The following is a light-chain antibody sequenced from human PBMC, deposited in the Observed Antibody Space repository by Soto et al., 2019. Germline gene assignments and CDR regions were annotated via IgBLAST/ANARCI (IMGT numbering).Light chain of an antibody. J-gene: IGKJ3*01. CDR1: QSVSVNS. CDR3: QQYGGSPCT. V-gene: IGKV3-20*01. Sequence: EIVLTQSPGTLSLSPGERATLSCRASQSVSVNSLAWYQQKGGQAPRLLIDAASTRATGVPDRFSGTGSGTDFALTISRLETDDSAVYYCQQYGGSPCTFGPGTKVDIK. CDR2: AAS.